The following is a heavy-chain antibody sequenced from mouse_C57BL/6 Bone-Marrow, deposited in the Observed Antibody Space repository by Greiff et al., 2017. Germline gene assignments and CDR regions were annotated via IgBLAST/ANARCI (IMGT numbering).Heavy chain of an antibody. CDR3: ADAWFAY. J-gene: IGHJ3*01. CDR1: GFNIKNTY. CDR2: IDPANGNS. Sequence: VQLKESVAELVRPGASVKLSCTASGFNIKNTYMNWVKQRPGQGLEWIGRIDPANGNSKYAPKFQGKATITADSSSNTAYLQHSSLTSEDTAIYYCADAWFAYWGQGTLVTVSA. V-gene: IGHV14-3*01.